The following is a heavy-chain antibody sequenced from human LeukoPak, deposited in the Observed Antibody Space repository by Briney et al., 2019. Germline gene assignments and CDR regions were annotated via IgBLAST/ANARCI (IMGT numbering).Heavy chain of an antibody. CDR1: GGSIGSSSYY. V-gene: IGHV4-39*01. J-gene: IGHJ4*02. CDR2: IYYSGST. D-gene: IGHD5-24*01. CDR3: ARHGYNWTPAHFDY. Sequence: SETLSLTCTVSGGSIGSSSYYLGWIRQPPGKGLEWIGSIYYSGSTYYNPSLKSRVTISVDTSKNQFSLKLSSVTAADTAVYYCARHGYNWTPAHFDYWGQGTLVTVSS.